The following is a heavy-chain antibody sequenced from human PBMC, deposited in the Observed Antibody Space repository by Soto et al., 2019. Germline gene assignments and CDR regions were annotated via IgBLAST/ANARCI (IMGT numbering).Heavy chain of an antibody. V-gene: IGHV3-23*01. CDR2: ISGSGGSI. CDR3: ARVAPEYSSTPRRFDF. J-gene: IGHJ4*02. D-gene: IGHD6-13*01. Sequence: GGSLRLSCAASGFTFGIYAMSWVRQAPGKGLEWVSSISGSGGSIYYAHSVKGRFTISRDKTKNTLDLQMNSLRAEDTAVYHCARVAPEYSSTPRRFDFWGQGTLVTVPQ. CDR1: GFTFGIYA.